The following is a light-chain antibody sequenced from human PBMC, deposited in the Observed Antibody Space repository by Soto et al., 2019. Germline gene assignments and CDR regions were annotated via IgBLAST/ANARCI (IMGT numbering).Light chain of an antibody. Sequence: EIVLTQSPGTLSLSPGERATVSCRASQSVSSSYLAWYQHKPGQAPRLLISGASNRAAGIPDRFSGSGSGTDFTLTISRLEPEDFAVYYCQQRSQWPWTFGQGTKVDIK. V-gene: IGKV3D-20*02. CDR3: QQRSQWPWT. J-gene: IGKJ1*01. CDR1: QSVSSSY. CDR2: GAS.